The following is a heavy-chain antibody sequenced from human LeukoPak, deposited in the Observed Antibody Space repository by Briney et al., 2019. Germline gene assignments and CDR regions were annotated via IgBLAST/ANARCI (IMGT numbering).Heavy chain of an antibody. J-gene: IGHJ5*02. CDR2: IYYSGST. D-gene: IGHD4-11*01. Sequence: PSETLSLTCTVSGGSFSTYYWSWLRQPPGKGLEWVGYIYYSGSTNYNPSLQSRVTISVDTSKNQFSLRLSSVTAADTAVYYCARDGDNSNYVVWFDPWGQGTMVTVSS. V-gene: IGHV4-59*12. CDR1: GGSFSTYY. CDR3: ARDGDNSNYVVWFDP.